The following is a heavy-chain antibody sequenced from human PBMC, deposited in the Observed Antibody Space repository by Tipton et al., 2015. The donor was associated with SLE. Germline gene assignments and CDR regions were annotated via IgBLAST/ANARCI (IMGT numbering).Heavy chain of an antibody. D-gene: IGHD6-19*01. J-gene: IGHJ4*02. V-gene: IGHV4-4*09. CDR1: GGSTTNYY. CDR3: ARDLDSSGWYYFDY. CDR2: IHTSGST. Sequence: TLSLTCTVSGGSTTNYYWSWIRQPPGKGLEWIGYIHTSGSTNYNPSLKSRVTISVDKSKKQFSLKLSSVTAADTAVYYCARDLDSSGWYYFDYWGQGTLVTVSS.